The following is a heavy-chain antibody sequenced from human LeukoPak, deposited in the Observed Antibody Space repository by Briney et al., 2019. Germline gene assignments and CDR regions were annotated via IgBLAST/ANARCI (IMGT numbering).Heavy chain of an antibody. J-gene: IGHJ4*02. V-gene: IGHV1-2*02. CDR2: INPNTGGT. Sequence: GASVKVSCKTSGYTFTGYYMHWVRQAPGQGLEWRGWINPNTGGTNYAQKFQGRVTMTSDTSISTAYMELSSLRSDDTAVYYCARAPMIVVVFPPRLDFWGQGTLVTVSS. CDR1: GYTFTGYY. CDR3: ARAPMIVVVFPPRLDF. D-gene: IGHD3-22*01.